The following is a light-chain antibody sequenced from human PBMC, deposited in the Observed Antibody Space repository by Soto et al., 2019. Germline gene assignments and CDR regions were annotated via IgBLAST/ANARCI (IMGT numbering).Light chain of an antibody. CDR3: QQYNNWPQFT. Sequence: DIVLTQSPATLSVSLGERVSLSCRARQIISSNLAWYQQKPGQIPRLLIYGASARAAGIPARFSGSGSGTEFTLTISSLQAEDFAVYYCQQYNNWPQFTFGHGTKVDV. CDR1: QIISSN. J-gene: IGKJ3*01. V-gene: IGKV3-15*01. CDR2: GAS.